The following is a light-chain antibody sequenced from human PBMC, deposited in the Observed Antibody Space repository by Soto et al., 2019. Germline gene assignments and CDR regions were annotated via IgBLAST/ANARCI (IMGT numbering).Light chain of an antibody. CDR2: DDN. CDR1: SSNIGAGYD. Sequence: QAVVTQPPSVSGAPGQRVTISCTGSSSNIGAGYDVHWYQQPPGTAPKLLIYDDNKRPSGIPDRFSGSKSGTSATLGITGFQTGDEADYYCGSWDSSLSAYVFGTGTKLTVL. J-gene: IGLJ1*01. V-gene: IGLV1-51*01. CDR3: GSWDSSLSAYV.